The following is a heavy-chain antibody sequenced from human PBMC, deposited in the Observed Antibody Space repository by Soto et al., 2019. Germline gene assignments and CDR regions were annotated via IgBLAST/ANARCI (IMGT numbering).Heavy chain of an antibody. Sequence: SVKVSCKASGGTFSSYTISWVRQAPGQGLEWMGRIIPILGIANYAQKFQGRVTITADKSTSTAYMELSSLGSEDTAVYYCATLPGLFIEGVGAATCWYDSWSQRTPVTVSS. D-gene: IGHD2-15*01. V-gene: IGHV1-69*02. CDR3: ATLPGLFIEGVGAATCWYDS. CDR1: GGTFSSYT. CDR2: IIPILGIA. J-gene: IGHJ5*01.